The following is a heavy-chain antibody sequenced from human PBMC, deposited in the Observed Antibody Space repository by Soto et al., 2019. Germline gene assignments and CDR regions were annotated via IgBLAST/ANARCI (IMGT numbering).Heavy chain of an antibody. CDR1: GGSISYEYYH. CDR2: IHYSGSI. CDR3: ASEDDGGDRDYYGLDV. D-gene: IGHD2-21*02. V-gene: IGHV4-30-4*08. Sequence: QVPLPQSGPGLVKPSQTLSLTCTVYGGSISYEYYHWTWIRKYPGKGLEWIGYIHYSGSIIYNPSFKSRVTISVDTSTNQFALQRSSVTAADTAGYFCASEDDGGDRDYYGLDVWGQGTTVTV. J-gene: IGHJ6*02.